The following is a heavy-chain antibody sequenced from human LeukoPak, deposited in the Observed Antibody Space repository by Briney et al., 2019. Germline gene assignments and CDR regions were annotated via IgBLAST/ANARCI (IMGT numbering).Heavy chain of an antibody. D-gene: IGHD3-10*01. CDR1: GFTFSDYY. CDR3: ARGGSGRALVNF. Sequence: PGGSLRLSCAASGFTFSDYYMSWIRQAPGKGLEWVSYISRSSSYTNYADSVKGRFTISRDNAKNSLYLQMSSLRAEDTAVYYCARGGSGRALVNFWGQGTLVTVSS. V-gene: IGHV3-11*06. CDR2: ISRSSSYT. J-gene: IGHJ4*02.